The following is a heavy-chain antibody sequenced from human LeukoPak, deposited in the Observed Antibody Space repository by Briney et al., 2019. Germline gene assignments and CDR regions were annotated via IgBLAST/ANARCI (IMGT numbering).Heavy chain of an antibody. D-gene: IGHD3-3*01. CDR2: ISAYNGNT. J-gene: IGHJ5*02. CDR3: ARGVLRFLEWPKNWFDP. V-gene: IGHV1-18*01. CDR1: GYTFTSYG. Sequence: ASVKVSCKASGYTFTSYGISWVRHAPGQGLEWMGWISAYNGNTNYAQKLQGRVTMTTDTSTSTAYMELRSLRSDDTAVYYCARGVLRFLEWPKNWFDPWGQGTLVTVSS.